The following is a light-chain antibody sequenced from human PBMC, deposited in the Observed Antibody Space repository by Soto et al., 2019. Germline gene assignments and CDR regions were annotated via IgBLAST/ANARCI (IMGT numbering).Light chain of an antibody. J-gene: IGLJ3*02. CDR3: CSYAGSYTLV. CDR2: DVS. Sequence: QSALTQPRSVSGSPGQSVTISCTGTSSDVGAYNFVSWYQQHPGRVPKLMIYDVSRRPSGVPDRFSGSKSGNTASLTISGLDADDEADYYCCSYAGSYTLVFGGGTKLTVL. V-gene: IGLV2-11*01. CDR1: SSDVGAYNF.